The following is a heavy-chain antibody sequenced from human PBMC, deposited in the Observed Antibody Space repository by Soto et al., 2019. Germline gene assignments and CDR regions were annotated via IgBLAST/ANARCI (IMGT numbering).Heavy chain of an antibody. D-gene: IGHD2-2*01. CDR2: INPSSGST. Sequence: QVQLVQSGAEVKKPGASVKVSCKASGYTFTSYYMHWVRQAPGQGPEWIGVINPSSGSTTYAQKFDERVTMTADTATSTVCMELSRLGSEDTAVYYCAREVEVVPGGHHYFYQGMDVWGQGPTVTISS. V-gene: IGHV1-46*01. CDR1: GYTFTSYY. CDR3: AREVEVVPGGHHYFYQGMDV. J-gene: IGHJ6*02.